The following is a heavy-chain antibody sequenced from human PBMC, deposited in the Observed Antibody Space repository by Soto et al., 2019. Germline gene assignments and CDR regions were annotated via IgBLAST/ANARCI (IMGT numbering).Heavy chain of an antibody. CDR2: IWYDGSKE. V-gene: IGHV3-33*01. Sequence: QVHLVESGGGVVHPGRSLRLSCAASGFMFSDYGMHWVRQAPGKGLEWVAIIWYDGSKEYYADFVKGRFTISRDNSKNTLYLQMNSLRAEDTAVYYCARDRTYFGSGAVGMDVWGQGTTVTVSS. J-gene: IGHJ6*02. CDR1: GFMFSDYG. D-gene: IGHD3-10*01. CDR3: ARDRTYFGSGAVGMDV.